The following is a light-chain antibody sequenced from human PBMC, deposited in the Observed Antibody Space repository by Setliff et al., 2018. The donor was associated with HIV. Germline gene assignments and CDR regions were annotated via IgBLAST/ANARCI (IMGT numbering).Light chain of an antibody. CDR2: GNN. V-gene: IGLV1-40*01. CDR1: SSNIGAGYD. CDR3: QSYDSGLSGSYV. J-gene: IGLJ1*01. Sequence: VLAQPPSVSGAPGQRVTISCTGSSSNIGAGYDVHWYQQLPGTAPKLLIYGNNNRPSGVPDRISGSRSGTSASLAITGLQAEDEADYFCQSYDSGLSGSYVFGTGTKVTVL.